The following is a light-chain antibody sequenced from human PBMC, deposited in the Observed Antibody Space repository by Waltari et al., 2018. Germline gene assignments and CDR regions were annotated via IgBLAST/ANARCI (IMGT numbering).Light chain of an antibody. V-gene: IGKV3-11*01. CDR1: QTISTY. CDR2: DAS. CDR3: QQRTNWPRT. J-gene: IGKJ2*02. Sequence: EIVLTQSPATLSLSPGEGATLSCRASQTISTYLAWYQPKASQAPRLLIYDASKRATGIPARFSGSGSGTDFTLTISSLEPEDFALYYCQQRTNWPRTFGQGTKLEIK.